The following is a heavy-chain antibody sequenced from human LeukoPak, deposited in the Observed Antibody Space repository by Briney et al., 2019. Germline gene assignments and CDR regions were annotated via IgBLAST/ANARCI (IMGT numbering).Heavy chain of an antibody. CDR1: GGSISSYY. CDR3: ARVITMVRGASPNWFDP. D-gene: IGHD3-10*01. Sequence: SETLSLTCTVSGGSISSYYWSWIRQPPGKGLEWIGYIYYSGSTNYNPSLKSRVTISVDTSKNQFSLKLSSVTAADTAVYYCARVITMVRGASPNWFDPWGQGTLVTVSS. V-gene: IGHV4-59*01. J-gene: IGHJ5*02. CDR2: IYYSGST.